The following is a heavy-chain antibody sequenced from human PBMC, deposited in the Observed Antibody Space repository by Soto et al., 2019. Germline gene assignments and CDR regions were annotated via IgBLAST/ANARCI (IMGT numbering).Heavy chain of an antibody. CDR3: AKRADGSDFDY. J-gene: IGHJ4*02. CDR2: ISGSGDSK. CDR1: GFTFSSYA. D-gene: IGHD3-10*01. V-gene: IGHV3-23*01. Sequence: EVQLLESGGGLVQPGGSLRLSCAASGFTFSSYAMGWVRQAPGKGLEWVSVISGSGDSKYYADSVKGRFTISRDNSKNTLYLQMNSLRVEDTAVYYCAKRADGSDFDYWGQGTLVTVSS.